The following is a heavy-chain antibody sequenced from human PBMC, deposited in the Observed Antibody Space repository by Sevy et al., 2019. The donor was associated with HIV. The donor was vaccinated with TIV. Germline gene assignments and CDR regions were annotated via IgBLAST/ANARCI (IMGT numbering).Heavy chain of an antibody. CDR3: ARTSPYYYDSSGYYFSYYFDY. CDR2: ISYDGSNK. D-gene: IGHD3-22*01. V-gene: IGHV3-30-3*01. J-gene: IGHJ4*02. CDR1: GFTFSSYA. Sequence: GESLKISCAASGFTFSSYAMHWVRQAPGKGLEWVAVISYDGSNKYYADSVKGRFTISRDNSKNTLYLQMNSLRAEDTAVYYCARTSPYYYDSSGYYFSYYFDYWGQGTLVTVSS.